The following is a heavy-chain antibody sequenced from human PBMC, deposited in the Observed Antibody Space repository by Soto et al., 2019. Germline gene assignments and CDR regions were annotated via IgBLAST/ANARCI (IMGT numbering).Heavy chain of an antibody. CDR1: GYSFAGYW. CDR2: VYPSDSRT. J-gene: IGHJ5*02. CDR3: ARGNVANWFGP. Sequence: LGESLKISCEGSGYSFAGYWIVWVRQVPGKGLEWMGIVYPSDSRTKYSPSFQGQVTFSADTSTNTAYLQWTSLRASDTAIYYCARGNVANWFGPWGQGTQVTVSS. V-gene: IGHV5-51*01.